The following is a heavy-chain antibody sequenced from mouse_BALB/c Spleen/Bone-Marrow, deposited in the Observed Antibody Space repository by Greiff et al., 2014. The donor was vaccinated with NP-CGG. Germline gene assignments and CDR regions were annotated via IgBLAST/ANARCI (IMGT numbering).Heavy chain of an antibody. CDR2: ISYSGSS. CDR1: GYSITSDYA. J-gene: IGHJ2*01. V-gene: IGHV3-2*02. Sequence: EVQLVESGPGLVKPSQSLSLTCTVTGYSITSDYAWNWIRQFPGNKLEWMGYISYSGSSSYNPSLESRISITRDTPKTQFFLQLHSVTTEDTATYYCARYDYDVGYFDYWGQGTTLTVSS. D-gene: IGHD2-4*01. CDR3: ARYDYDVGYFDY.